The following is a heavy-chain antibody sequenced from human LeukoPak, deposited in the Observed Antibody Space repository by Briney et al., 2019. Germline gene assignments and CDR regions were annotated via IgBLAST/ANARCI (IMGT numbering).Heavy chain of an antibody. Sequence: SETLSLTCTVSGGSNSGYYWSWIRQPAGKGLEGIGHIYTTWSTNYNPSFKSRVTISVDTSKNQFSLKLSSVTAADTAVYYCARDRGSGYFDYWGQGTLVTVSS. CDR2: IYTTWST. V-gene: IGHV4-4*07. CDR3: ARDRGSGYFDY. J-gene: IGHJ4*02. CDR1: GGSNSGYY. D-gene: IGHD3-10*01.